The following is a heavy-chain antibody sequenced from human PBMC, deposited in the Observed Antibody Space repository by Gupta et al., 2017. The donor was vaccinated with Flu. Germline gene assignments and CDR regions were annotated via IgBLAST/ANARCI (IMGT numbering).Heavy chain of an antibody. CDR1: GFTFRDFA. Sequence: QVQVVESGGGVVQPGRSLRLSCAVSGFTFRDFAMHWVRQAPGKGLEWVTFISYDGNHKYYADSVKGRFTISRDNSKNTVSLQMDRLGPEDTAIYYCVRDPFQFGSGSLHPDFWGQGNLVTVSA. D-gene: IGHD3-10*01. V-gene: IGHV3-30*03. J-gene: IGHJ4*02. CDR3: VRDPFQFGSGSLHPDF. CDR2: ISYDGNHK.